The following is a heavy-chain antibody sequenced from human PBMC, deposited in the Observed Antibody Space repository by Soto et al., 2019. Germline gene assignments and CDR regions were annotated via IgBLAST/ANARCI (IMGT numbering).Heavy chain of an antibody. CDR3: ASTSGYSGYTVDY. Sequence: GGSLRLSCAASGFTFSSYAMHWVRQAPGKGLEWVAVISYDGSNKCYADSVKGRFTISRDNAKNSLYLQMNSLRAEDTAVYYCASTSGYSGYTVDYWGQGTLVTVSS. CDR2: ISYDGSNK. V-gene: IGHV3-30-3*01. J-gene: IGHJ4*02. CDR1: GFTFSSYA. D-gene: IGHD5-12*01.